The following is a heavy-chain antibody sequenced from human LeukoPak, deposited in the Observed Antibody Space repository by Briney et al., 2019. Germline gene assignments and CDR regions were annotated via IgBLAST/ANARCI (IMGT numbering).Heavy chain of an antibody. CDR1: GFTFSNYA. Sequence: GGSLRLSCAASGFTFSNYAMHWVRQVPGKGLEYVSGISGNGGSTYYANSVKGRFTISRDNSKNTLYLQMGSLRAEDMAVYYCARTAIAAAGTTPNWFDPWGQGTLVTVSS. V-gene: IGHV3-64*01. CDR2: ISGNGGST. J-gene: IGHJ5*02. D-gene: IGHD6-13*01. CDR3: ARTAIAAAGTTPNWFDP.